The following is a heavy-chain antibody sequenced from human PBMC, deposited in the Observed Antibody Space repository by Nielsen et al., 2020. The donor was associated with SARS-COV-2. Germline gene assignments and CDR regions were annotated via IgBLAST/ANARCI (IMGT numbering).Heavy chain of an antibody. CDR1: GFTFSSYS. CDR3: AKDPGGVMDV. Sequence: GESLKISCAASGFTFSSYSMNWVRQAPGKGLEWVSVIYSGDTDKYYADSVKGRFTISRDNAKNSLYLQMNSLRAEDTALYYCAKDPGGVMDVWGQGTTVTVSS. CDR2: IYSGDTDK. D-gene: IGHD6-25*01. J-gene: IGHJ6*02. V-gene: IGHV3-NL1*01.